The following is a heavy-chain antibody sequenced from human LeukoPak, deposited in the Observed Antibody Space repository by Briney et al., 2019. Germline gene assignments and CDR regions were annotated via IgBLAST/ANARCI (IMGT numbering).Heavy chain of an antibody. CDR2: INSDGSST. D-gene: IGHD3-9*01. CDR1: GFTFSSHW. V-gene: IGHV3-74*01. J-gene: IGHJ4*02. CDR3: ARGPDHLTGYYSLDY. Sequence: GGSLRLSRAASGFTFSSHWMHWVRQAPGKGLVWVSRINSDGSSTSYADSVKGRFTISRDNAKNTLYLQMNSLRAEDTAVYYCARGPDHLTGYYSLDYWAREPWSPSPQ.